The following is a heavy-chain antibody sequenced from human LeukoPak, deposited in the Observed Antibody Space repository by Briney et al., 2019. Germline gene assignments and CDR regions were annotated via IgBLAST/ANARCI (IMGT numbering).Heavy chain of an antibody. D-gene: IGHD3-10*01. CDR2: FYYGGKT. CDR1: GGSISSCNYY. J-gene: IGHJ3*02. Sequence: SEPLSLTCTVSGGSISSCNYYWGRIRQPPGEGLEWIGSFYYGGKTYYNPYLKSRVTISVDTSKNQSSLKLSSVTATDTAVYYCARQHSGSGRYYSALDIWGQGTMVTVSS. V-gene: IGHV4-39*01. CDR3: ARQHSGSGRYYSALDI.